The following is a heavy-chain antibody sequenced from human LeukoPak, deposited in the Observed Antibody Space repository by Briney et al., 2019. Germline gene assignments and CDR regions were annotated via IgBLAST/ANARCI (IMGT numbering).Heavy chain of an antibody. CDR3: ARERLQLGVFDI. D-gene: IGHD5-24*01. J-gene: IGHJ3*02. Sequence: SQTLSLTCAISGDSVSSNSAAWNWIRQSPLRGLEWLGRTYYRSKWGNDYAVSVKSRITINPDTSKNQFSLQLNSVTPEDTAVYYCARERLQLGVFDIWGPGTMVTVSS. CDR2: TYYRSKWGN. V-gene: IGHV6-1*01. CDR1: GDSVSSNSAA.